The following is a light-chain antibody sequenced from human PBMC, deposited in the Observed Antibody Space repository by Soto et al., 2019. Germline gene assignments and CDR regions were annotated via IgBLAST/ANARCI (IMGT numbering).Light chain of an antibody. J-gene: IGKJ2*01. CDR1: QSVRSNY. V-gene: IGKV3-20*01. CDR2: GAS. Sequence: EFVLTQSPGTLSLSPGERATLSCRASQSVRSNYLAWYQQKPGQSPRLLIYGASNRATRIPDRFSGSGSGTDFTLTISRLEPEDFAVFYCQHYGSSAYTFGQGTTLEIK. CDR3: QHYGSSAYT.